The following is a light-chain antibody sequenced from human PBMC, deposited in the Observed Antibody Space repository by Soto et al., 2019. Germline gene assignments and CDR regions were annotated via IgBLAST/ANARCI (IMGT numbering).Light chain of an antibody. Sequence: QSALTQPPSASGSPGQSVTISCTGTSSDVGGYNYVSWYQQHPGKAPKLMIYEVSKRPSGVPDRFSGSKSGNTGSLTVSGAQAEDEADYYCSSYAGSNNLVFGGGTKLTVL. CDR2: EVS. V-gene: IGLV2-8*01. CDR1: SSDVGGYNY. J-gene: IGLJ2*01. CDR3: SSYAGSNNLV.